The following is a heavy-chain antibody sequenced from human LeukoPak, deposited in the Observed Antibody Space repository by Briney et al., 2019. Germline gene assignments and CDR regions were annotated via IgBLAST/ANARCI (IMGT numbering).Heavy chain of an antibody. CDR1: GFTFSISA. CDR2: ISGNGVTT. CDR3: ARGNGPGSFLIDY. J-gene: IGHJ4*02. Sequence: PGGPLRLSCSASGFTFSISAMHWVRQAPGKGLQYVSVISGNGVTTSYADSVKGRFTVSRDNSKSTLYLEMNSLRAEDTAVYFCARGNGPGSFLIDYLGQGALVTVSS. D-gene: IGHD3-10*01. V-gene: IGHV3-64*04.